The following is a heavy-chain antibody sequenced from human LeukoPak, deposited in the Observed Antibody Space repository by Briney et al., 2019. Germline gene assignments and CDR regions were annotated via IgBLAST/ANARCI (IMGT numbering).Heavy chain of an antibody. Sequence: SETLSLTCAVYGGSFSGYYWSWIRQPPGKGLEWIGEINHSGSTNYSPSLKSRVTISVDTSKNQFSLKLSSVTAADTAVYYCARGGRMYERRTLDYWGQGTLVTVSS. CDR1: GGSFSGYY. CDR2: INHSGST. J-gene: IGHJ4*02. D-gene: IGHD2-8*01. V-gene: IGHV4-34*01. CDR3: ARGGRMYERRTLDY.